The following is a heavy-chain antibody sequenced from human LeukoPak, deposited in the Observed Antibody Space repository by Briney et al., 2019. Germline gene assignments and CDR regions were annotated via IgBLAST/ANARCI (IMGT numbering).Heavy chain of an antibody. CDR2: ISGSGVST. V-gene: IGHV3-23*01. D-gene: IGHD3-10*01. J-gene: IGHJ5*02. CDR1: GFTFSSYA. CDR3: AKDADGRLVWFGEISWFDP. Sequence: GGSLRLSCAASGFTFSSYAMSWVRQAPGKGLEWVSAISGSGVSTFYADSVKGRFTISRDNSKDTLYLQMNSLRAEDTAVYYCAKDADGRLVWFGEISWFDPWGQGTLVTVSS.